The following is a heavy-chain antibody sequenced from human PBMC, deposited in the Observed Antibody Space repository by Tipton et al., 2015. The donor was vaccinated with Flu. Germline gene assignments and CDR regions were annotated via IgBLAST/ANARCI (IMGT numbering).Heavy chain of an antibody. J-gene: IGHJ4*02. CDR1: GYSITSAYY. D-gene: IGHD2-2*01. Sequence: TLSLTCDVSGYSITSAYYWGWVRRPPGKGLEWIGYIYNSQYTKYNPSLKSRVTISVDTSKKQFSLQLRSVTAADTAVYYCARDPSLGMPDYFDSWGQGTLVTASS. CDR3: ARDPSLGMPDYFDS. V-gene: IGHV4-28*03. CDR2: IYNSQYT.